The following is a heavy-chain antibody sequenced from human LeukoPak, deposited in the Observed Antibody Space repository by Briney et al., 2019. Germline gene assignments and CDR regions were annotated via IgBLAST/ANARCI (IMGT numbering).Heavy chain of an antibody. CDR2: ITYSGST. D-gene: IGHD3-16*01. CDR3: ARGSIGGSGPARY. Sequence: PSETLSLTCTVSGGSISSSTYYWAWIRQSPGKGLEWIGSITYSGSTYYNPSLESRVTISVDTSKNQFSLRLISVTAVDTAVYYCARGSIGGSGPARYWGQGTLVTVSS. V-gene: IGHV4-39*01. CDR1: GGSISSSTYY. J-gene: IGHJ4*02.